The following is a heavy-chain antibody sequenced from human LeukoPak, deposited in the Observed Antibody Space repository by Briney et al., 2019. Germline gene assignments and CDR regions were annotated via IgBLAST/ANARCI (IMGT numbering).Heavy chain of an antibody. V-gene: IGHV1-2*02. Sequence: ASVKVSCKASGYTFTGYYMHWVRQAPGQGLEWMGWINPNSGGTNYAQKFQGRVTMTRDTSISTAYMELSRLRSDDTAVYYCARERDSSGFWVSHYMDVWGKGTTVTVSS. CDR2: INPNSGGT. D-gene: IGHD6-19*01. CDR1: GYTFTGYY. CDR3: ARERDSSGFWVSHYMDV. J-gene: IGHJ6*03.